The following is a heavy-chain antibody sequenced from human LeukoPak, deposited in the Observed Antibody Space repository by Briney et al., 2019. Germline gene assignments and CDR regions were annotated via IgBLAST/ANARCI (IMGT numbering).Heavy chain of an antibody. CDR2: IWYDGSNK. J-gene: IGHJ4*02. CDR1: VFTFSSYG. CDR3: ARDRQQLVQHGFDH. V-gene: IGHV3-33*01. D-gene: IGHD6-13*01. Sequence: GGSLRLSCAASVFTFSSYGMHWVRQAPGKGLEWEAVIWYDGSNKYYADSVKGRFPISRDNSKNTLYLQMNSLRAEDTAVYYCARDRQQLVQHGFDHWGQGTLVTVSS.